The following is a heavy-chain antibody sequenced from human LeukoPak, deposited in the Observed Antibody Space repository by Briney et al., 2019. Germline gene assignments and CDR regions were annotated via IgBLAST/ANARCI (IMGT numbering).Heavy chain of an antibody. CDR1: GGSFSGYY. J-gene: IGHJ6*02. Sequence: SETLSLTCAVYGGSFSGYYWSWIRQPPGKGLEWIGYIYYSGSTYYNPSLKSRVTISVDTSKNQFSLKLSSVTAADTAVYYCARVATGTVYYYYGMDVWGQGTTVTVSS. CDR2: IYYSGST. CDR3: ARVATGTVYYYYGMDV. D-gene: IGHD1-1*01. V-gene: IGHV4-30-4*01.